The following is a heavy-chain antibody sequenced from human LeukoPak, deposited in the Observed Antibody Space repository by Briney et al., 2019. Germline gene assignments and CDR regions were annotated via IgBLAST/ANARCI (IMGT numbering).Heavy chain of an antibody. CDR3: AREGRYCSSTSCYPRGFDY. Sequence: ASVKVSCKASGYTFTSYDINWVPRATGHGLEWMGIINPSGGSTSYAQKFQGRVTMTRDTSTSTVYMELSSLRSEDTAVYYCAREGRYCSSTSCYPRGFDYWGQGTLVTVSS. CDR2: INPSGGST. V-gene: IGHV1-46*01. D-gene: IGHD2-2*01. CDR1: GYTFTSYD. J-gene: IGHJ4*02.